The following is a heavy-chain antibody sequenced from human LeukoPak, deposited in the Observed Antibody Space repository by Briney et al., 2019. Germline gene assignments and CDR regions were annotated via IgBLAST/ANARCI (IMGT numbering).Heavy chain of an antibody. CDR3: VRSSTYHLFDD. D-gene: IGHD2-15*01. J-gene: IGHJ4*02. CDR1: GGSISSYY. CDR2: MYYSGST. Sequence: SETLSLTCTVSGGSISSYYCSWIRQPPGRGLEWIGYMYYSGSTNYNPSLKSRVTISVDMSKNQFSLKLSSVTAADTAVYYCVRSSTYHLFDDWGQGTLVTVSS. V-gene: IGHV4-59*08.